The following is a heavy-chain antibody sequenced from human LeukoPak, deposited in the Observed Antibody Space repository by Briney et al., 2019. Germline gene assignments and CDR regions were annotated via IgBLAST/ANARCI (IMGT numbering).Heavy chain of an antibody. CDR1: GASISSYY. D-gene: IGHD7-27*01. CDR2: FSTTWST. CDR3: ARVDGGSTGILHT. Sequence: SETLSLTCSVSGASISSYYWTWIRQPAGKGLEWIGRFSTTWSTSYNPSLKSRVTMSVDTSKSQFSLRLSSVTAADTAVYYCARVDGGSTGILHTWGQGTLVTVSP. J-gene: IGHJ5*02. V-gene: IGHV4-4*07.